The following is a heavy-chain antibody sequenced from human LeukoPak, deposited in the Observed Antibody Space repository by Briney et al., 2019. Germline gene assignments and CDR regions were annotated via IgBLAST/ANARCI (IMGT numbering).Heavy chain of an antibody. D-gene: IGHD3-3*01. J-gene: IGHJ5*02. Sequence: GASVKVSCKASGGTFSSYAISWVRRAPGQGLEWMGGIIPIFGTANYAQKFQGRVTITADKSTSTAYMELSSLRSEDTAVYYCARKVLRFLEWLLFWFDPWGQGTLVTVSS. CDR2: IIPIFGTA. CDR3: ARKVLRFLEWLLFWFDP. CDR1: GGTFSSYA. V-gene: IGHV1-69*06.